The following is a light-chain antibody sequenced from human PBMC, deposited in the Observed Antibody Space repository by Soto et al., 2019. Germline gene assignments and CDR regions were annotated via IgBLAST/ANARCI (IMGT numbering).Light chain of an antibody. CDR1: QSISSW. CDR2: KAS. Sequence: DIQMTQSPSTLSASVGDRVTITCRASQSISSWLAWYQQKPGKAPKLLIYKASSLESGGPSRFSGRGSGTEFTLTISSLQPDDFATYYCQQYNSYPSFGGGTKVEIK. J-gene: IGKJ4*01. V-gene: IGKV1-5*03. CDR3: QQYNSYPS.